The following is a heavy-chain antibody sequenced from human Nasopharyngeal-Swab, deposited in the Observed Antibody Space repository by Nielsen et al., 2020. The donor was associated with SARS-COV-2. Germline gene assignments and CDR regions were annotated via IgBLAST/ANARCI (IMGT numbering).Heavy chain of an antibody. CDR2: INSDGTTT. V-gene: IGHV3-74*01. CDR3: ARRLVWFGEAHYYYYGMDV. CDR1: GFSFRSYW. Sequence: GGSLRLSCAASGFSFRSYWMHWVRQAPGKGLVWASCINSDGTTTRYADSVKGRFTVSRDNAKNTLYLEMNSLRADDTAVYYCARRLVWFGEAHYYYYGMDVWGQGTTVTVSS. D-gene: IGHD3-10*01. J-gene: IGHJ6*02.